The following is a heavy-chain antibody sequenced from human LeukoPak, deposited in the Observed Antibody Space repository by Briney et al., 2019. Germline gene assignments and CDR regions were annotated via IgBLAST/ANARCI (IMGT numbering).Heavy chain of an antibody. V-gene: IGHV3-53*01. CDR2: TYSGGRT. CDR1: GFTVSSNY. Sequence: GGSLRLSCAASGFTVSSNYMSWVRQAPGKGLEWVSVTYSGGRTYYADFVKGRFTISRDNSKNTLYLQMNSLRAEDTAVYYCARVSSMLRGPLVIYYFDFWGQGTLVTVSS. D-gene: IGHD3-10*01. J-gene: IGHJ4*02. CDR3: ARVSSMLRGPLVIYYFDF.